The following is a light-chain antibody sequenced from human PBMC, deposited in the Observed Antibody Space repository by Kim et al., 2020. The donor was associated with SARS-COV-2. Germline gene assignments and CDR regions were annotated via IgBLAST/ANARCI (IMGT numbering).Light chain of an antibody. Sequence: VPPGRIAPLSCSASQSISSNLAWYQQKPGQAPRLVIYGASTRATGIPARFSGSGSGTDFTLTISSLQSEDFAVYYCQHYNNSPRTFGQGTKVDIK. CDR2: GAS. J-gene: IGKJ1*01. V-gene: IGKV3-15*01. CDR3: QHYNNSPRT. CDR1: QSISSN.